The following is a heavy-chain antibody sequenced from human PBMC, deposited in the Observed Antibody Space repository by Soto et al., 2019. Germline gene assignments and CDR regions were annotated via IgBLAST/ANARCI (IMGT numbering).Heavy chain of an antibody. J-gene: IGHJ6*02. Sequence: ASVKVSCKASGGTFSSYAISWVRQAPGQGLEWMGGIIPIFGTANYAQKFQGRVTITADESTSTAYMELSSLRSEDTAVYYCARVFAFRHDFWSGYYRGDYYYYYGMDVWGQGTTVTVSS. D-gene: IGHD3-3*01. CDR2: IIPIFGTA. CDR1: GGTFSSYA. CDR3: ARVFAFRHDFWSGYYRGDYYYYYGMDV. V-gene: IGHV1-69*13.